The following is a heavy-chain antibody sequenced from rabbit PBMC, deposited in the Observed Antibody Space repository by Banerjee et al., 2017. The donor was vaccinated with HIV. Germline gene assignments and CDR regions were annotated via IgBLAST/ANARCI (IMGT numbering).Heavy chain of an antibody. D-gene: IGHD8-1*01. J-gene: IGHJ6*01. CDR1: GIDFSADYY. V-gene: IGHV1S45*01. CDR2: IYTGSWGSP. Sequence: QEQLVESGGDLVKPEGSLTLTCKASGIDFSADYYLCWVRQAPGKGLEWIACIYTGSWGSPYYASWAEGRFTISKTSSTTVTLQMTSLTAADTATYFCARGYGGGSYYSNGMDLWGPGTLVTVS. CDR3: ARGYGGGSYYSNGMDL.